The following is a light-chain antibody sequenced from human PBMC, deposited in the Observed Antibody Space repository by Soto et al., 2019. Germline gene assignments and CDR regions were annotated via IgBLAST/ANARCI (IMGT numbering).Light chain of an antibody. CDR1: QSIRSY. CDR2: AAS. Sequence: DIQMTQSPSSLSASVGDRVTITCRASQSIRSYLNWYQQKPGKAPKVLIYAASSLGSGVPSRFSGSGSGTEFTLTISSLQPDDFATYFCQQYQTYSTFGQGTRLEIK. CDR3: QQYQTYST. V-gene: IGKV1-5*01. J-gene: IGKJ5*01.